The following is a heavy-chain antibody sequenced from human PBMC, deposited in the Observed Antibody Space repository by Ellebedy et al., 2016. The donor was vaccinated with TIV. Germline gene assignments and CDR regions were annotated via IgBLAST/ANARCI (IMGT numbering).Heavy chain of an antibody. CDR1: GVSISSSY. Sequence: MPSETLSLTCAVSGVSISSSYWTWIRQPPGRALECIGYFYYSVNSNYIPSLKSRVTISVDTSKNQLSLKLSSVTAADTAVYFCATYTMGRLEHWGQGTLVTVSS. V-gene: IGHV4-59*08. CDR3: ATYTMGRLEH. D-gene: IGHD1-1*01. J-gene: IGHJ5*02. CDR2: FYYSVNS.